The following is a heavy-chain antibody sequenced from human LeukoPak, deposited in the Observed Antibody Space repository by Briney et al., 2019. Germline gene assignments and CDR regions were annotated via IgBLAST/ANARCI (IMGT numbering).Heavy chain of an antibody. Sequence: HPGGSLRLSCAASGFTFSSYGMHWVRQAPGKGLEWVAVIWYDGSNKYYADSVKGRFTISRDNSKNTLYLQMNSLRAEDTAVYYCARGPGEYYDFWSGYYTWAHFDYWSQGTLVTVSS. CDR1: GFTFSSYG. CDR2: IWYDGSNK. V-gene: IGHV3-33*01. J-gene: IGHJ4*02. D-gene: IGHD3-3*01. CDR3: ARGPGEYYDFWSGYYTWAHFDY.